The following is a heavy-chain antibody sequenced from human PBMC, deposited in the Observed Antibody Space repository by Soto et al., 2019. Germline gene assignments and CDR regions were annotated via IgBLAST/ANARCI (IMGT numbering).Heavy chain of an antibody. Sequence: EVQLVESGGGLVQSGGSLRLSCAASGFMFSSNWMSWVRQAPGKGLEWVANIKQDGSEKNYVDSVKGRFTISRDNAKNSLFLQMNSLRAEDTAVYYCARGGYYQFDYWGQGTLVTVSS. J-gene: IGHJ4*02. CDR2: IKQDGSEK. CDR1: GFMFSSNW. V-gene: IGHV3-7*01. CDR3: ARGGYYQFDY. D-gene: IGHD6-25*01.